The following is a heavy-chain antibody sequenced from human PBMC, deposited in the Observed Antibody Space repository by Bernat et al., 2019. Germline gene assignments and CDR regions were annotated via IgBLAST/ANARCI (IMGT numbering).Heavy chain of an antibody. D-gene: IGHD6-6*01. CDR3: TRGSYSSSLNWFDP. J-gene: IGHJ5*02. V-gene: IGHV3-23*01. Sequence: EVQLLESGGGLVQPGGSLRLSCAASGFTFSSYAMSWVRQAPGKGLEWVSAISGSGGSTYYADSVKGRFTISRDNSKNTLYLQMNTLRPEDTAVYYCTRGSYSSSLNWFDPWGQGTLVIVSS. CDR2: ISGSGGST. CDR1: GFTFSSYA.